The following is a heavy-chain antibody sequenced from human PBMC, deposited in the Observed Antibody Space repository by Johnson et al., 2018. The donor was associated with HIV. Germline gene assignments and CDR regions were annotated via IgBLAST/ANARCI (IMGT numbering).Heavy chain of an antibody. CDR1: GFTVSSNY. J-gene: IGHJ3*02. CDR2: IYRGGST. V-gene: IGHV3-53*01. Sequence: VQLVESGGGLIQPGGSLRLSCAASGFTVSSNYMSWVRQAPGKGLEWVSVIYRGGSTYYADSVKGRFTISRDNSKNPLYLQMNSLRAEDTAVYYCATDGTRDFVANGAFDIWGQGTMVTVSS. CDR3: ATDGTRDFVANGAFDI. D-gene: IGHD2-15*01.